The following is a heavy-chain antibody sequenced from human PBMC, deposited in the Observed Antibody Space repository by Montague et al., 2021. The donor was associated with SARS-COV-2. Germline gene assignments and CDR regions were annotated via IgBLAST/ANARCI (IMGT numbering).Heavy chain of an antibody. Sequence: SETLSLTCAVAVDSISGNTCCWGWMHKPAGKGLDWIVSRNYRGKKNYNPSLKSRVTMYVDKPKHQFALKLNSVTAADTAIYYCERPPTAYADFFDHWGQGILVTVSS. CDR2: RNYRGKK. J-gene: IGHJ4*02. CDR1: VDSISGNTCC. D-gene: IGHD2-21*01. CDR3: ERPPTAYADFFDH. V-gene: IGHV4-39*01.